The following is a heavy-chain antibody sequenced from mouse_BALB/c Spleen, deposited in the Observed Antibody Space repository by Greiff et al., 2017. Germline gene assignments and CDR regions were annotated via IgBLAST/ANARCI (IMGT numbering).Heavy chain of an antibody. J-gene: IGHJ3*01. CDR3: ARHVWGNSIAY. CDR2: ISRGGGST. CDR1: GFAFSSYD. V-gene: IGHV5-12-1*01. D-gene: IGHD2-1*01. Sequence: EVKLVESGGGLVKPGGSLKLSCAASGFAFSSYDMYWVRQTPEKGLEWVGYISRGGGSTYYPDTVKGRFTISRDNAKNTLYMQRSSLKSEDTAMYCDARHVWGNSIAYWGQGTLVTVSA.